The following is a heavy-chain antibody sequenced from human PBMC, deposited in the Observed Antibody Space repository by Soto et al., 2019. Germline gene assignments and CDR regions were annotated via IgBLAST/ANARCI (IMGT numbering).Heavy chain of an antibody. D-gene: IGHD3-22*01. Sequence: QVQLQESGPGLVKPSGTLSLTCAVSGGSISSSNWWSWVRQPPGKGLEWIGEIYHSGSTNYNPSLKRRVPISVDKSKNQFSLKMSSVTAADTAVYYCARADYYVSSGYYSDFDYWGQGTLVTVSS. CDR3: ARADYYVSSGYYSDFDY. CDR2: IYHSGST. V-gene: IGHV4-4*02. CDR1: GGSISSSNW. J-gene: IGHJ4*02.